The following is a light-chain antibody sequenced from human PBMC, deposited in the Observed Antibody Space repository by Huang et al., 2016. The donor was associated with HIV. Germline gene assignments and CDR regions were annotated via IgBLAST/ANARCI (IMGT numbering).Light chain of an antibody. J-gene: IGKJ3*01. V-gene: IGKV1-39*01. CDR1: QNISNY. Sequence: DIQMTQFPASLSASVGDRVTLTCRPSQNISNYLNWYQQRPGTAPKLLIYAASRLISGVPSRFSGIISGSDFILTISGLQPADFATYSCQQTYTLPLTFGPGTTV. CDR3: QQTYTLPLT. CDR2: AAS.